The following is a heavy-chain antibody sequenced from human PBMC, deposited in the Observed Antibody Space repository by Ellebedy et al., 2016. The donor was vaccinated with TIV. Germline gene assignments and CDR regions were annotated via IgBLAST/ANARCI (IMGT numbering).Heavy chain of an antibody. CDR2: IIPIFGTA. D-gene: IGHD2-15*01. CDR3: ARIGYCSGGSCPPGLYGMDV. V-gene: IGHV1-69*13. CDR1: GYTFTSYG. J-gene: IGHJ6*02. Sequence: SVKVSCXASGYTFTSYGISWVRQAPGQGLEWMGGIIPIFGTANYAQKFQGRVTITADESTSTAYMELSSLRSEDTAVYYCARIGYCSGGSCPPGLYGMDVWGQGTTVTVSS.